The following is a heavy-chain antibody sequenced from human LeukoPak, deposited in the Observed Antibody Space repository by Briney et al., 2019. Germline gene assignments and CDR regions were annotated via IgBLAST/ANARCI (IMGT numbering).Heavy chain of an antibody. V-gene: IGHV3-74*01. CDR3: ARGSSNWNNAFDI. Sequence: QPGGSLRLSCAVSGFTLTSDKMHWVRQAPGKGLVWVSRFDTDGSSTTYADSVRGRFTISRDNAKNTLYLQMNSLRAEDTAVYYCARGSSNWNNAFDIWGQGTMVTVSS. CDR2: FDTDGSST. D-gene: IGHD1-1*01. J-gene: IGHJ3*02. CDR1: GFTLTSDK.